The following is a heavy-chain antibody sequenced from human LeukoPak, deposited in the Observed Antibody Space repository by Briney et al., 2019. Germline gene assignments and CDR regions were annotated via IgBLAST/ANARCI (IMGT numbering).Heavy chain of an antibody. CDR1: GFTFSSYA. CDR2: ISGSGGST. D-gene: IGHD2-2*01. CDR3: ARGRWYCSSTSCYVSGSVVGAFDI. V-gene: IGHV3-23*01. J-gene: IGHJ3*02. Sequence: GGSLRLSCAASGFTFSSYAMSWVRQAPGKGLEWVSAISGSGGSTYYADSVKGRFTISRDNSKNTLYLQMNSLRAEDTAVYYCARGRWYCSSTSCYVSGSVVGAFDIWGQGTMVTVSS.